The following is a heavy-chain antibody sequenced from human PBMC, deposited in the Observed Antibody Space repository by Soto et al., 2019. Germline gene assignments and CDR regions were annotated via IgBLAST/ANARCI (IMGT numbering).Heavy chain of an antibody. V-gene: IGHV1-69*01. J-gene: IGHJ4*02. CDR3: ARDVRYCSSTSCYSYFDY. D-gene: IGHD2-2*02. CDR2: IIPIFGTA. CDR1: GGTFSSYA. Sequence: QVQLVQSGAEVKKPGSSVKVSCKASGGTFSSYAISWVRQAPGQGLEWMGGIIPIFGTANYAQKFQGRVTITADESTSTAYMELSSLRSEDTAVYYCARDVRYCSSTSCYSYFDYWGQGTLVTVSS.